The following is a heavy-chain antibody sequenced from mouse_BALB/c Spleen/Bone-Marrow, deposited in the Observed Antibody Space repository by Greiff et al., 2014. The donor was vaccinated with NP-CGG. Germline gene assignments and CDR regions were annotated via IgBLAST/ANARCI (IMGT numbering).Heavy chain of an antibody. V-gene: IGHV1-4*01. D-gene: IGHD2-3*01. J-gene: IGHJ4*01. CDR2: INPSSNYT. CDR3: ARSMIIYFAMDY. CDR1: GYTFTNYT. Sequence: VQLQQSGAELARPGASLKMSCRTSGYTFTNYTVHWIKQRPGQGLEWIGYINPSSNYTNYNQKFKDKATLTADKSSNTAYMQLSSLTSEDSAVYYCARSMIIYFAMDYWGQGTSVTVSS.